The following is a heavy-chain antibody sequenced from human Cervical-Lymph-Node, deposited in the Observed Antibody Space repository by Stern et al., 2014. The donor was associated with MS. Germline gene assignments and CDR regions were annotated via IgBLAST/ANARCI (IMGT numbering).Heavy chain of an antibody. CDR1: GFTFSSYW. J-gene: IGHJ4*02. V-gene: IGHV3-74*02. Sequence: EDQLVESGGGLVQPGGSLGPSCVASGFTFSSYWMHWVRHAPGKGLVWVSHINSDGSTTNYADSVKGRFTISRDNAKNTLYLQMNSLRAEDTAVYYCARSSQRLDYWGQGTLVTVSS. D-gene: IGHD6-25*01. CDR2: INSDGSTT. CDR3: ARSSQRLDY.